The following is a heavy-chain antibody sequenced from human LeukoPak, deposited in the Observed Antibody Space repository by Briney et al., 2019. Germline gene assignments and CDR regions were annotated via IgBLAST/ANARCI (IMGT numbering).Heavy chain of an antibody. J-gene: IGHJ4*02. D-gene: IGHD3-9*01. Sequence: ASVKVSCKASGYTFTGYYMHWVRQAPGQGLEWMGWINPNSGGTNYAQKFQGWVTMTRDTSISTAYMELSRLRSDDTAVYYRARGPELLRYFDWLLWTLDYWGQGTLVTVSS. CDR1: GYTFTGYY. CDR2: INPNSGGT. V-gene: IGHV1-2*04. CDR3: ARGPELLRYFDWLLWTLDY.